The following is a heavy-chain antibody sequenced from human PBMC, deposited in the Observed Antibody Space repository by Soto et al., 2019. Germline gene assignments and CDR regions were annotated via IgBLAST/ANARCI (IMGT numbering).Heavy chain of an antibody. Sequence: VIWSDGSNEHYADSVKGRFTISRDNSKNTLYLQMESLRVDDTAVYHCARIVAGFDYWGQGTPVTVSS. CDR3: ARIVAGFDY. CDR2: IWSDGSNE. V-gene: IGHV3-33*01. J-gene: IGHJ4*02. D-gene: IGHD6-19*01.